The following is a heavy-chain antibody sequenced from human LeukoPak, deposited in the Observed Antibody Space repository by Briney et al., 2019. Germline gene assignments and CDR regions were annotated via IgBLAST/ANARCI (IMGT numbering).Heavy chain of an antibody. CDR1: GFTFSAYS. CDR3: ARGHSRSSQRTDAFDI. D-gene: IGHD1-26*01. J-gene: IGHJ3*02. V-gene: IGHV3-21*01. CDR2: ISSSSAYI. Sequence: GGSLRLSCAASGFTFSAYSMNWVRQAPGKGLEWVSSISSSSAYIYYADSLKGRFTVSRDNAKNSLYLQMNSLRAEDTAVYYCARGHSRSSQRTDAFDIRGQGTMVTVSS.